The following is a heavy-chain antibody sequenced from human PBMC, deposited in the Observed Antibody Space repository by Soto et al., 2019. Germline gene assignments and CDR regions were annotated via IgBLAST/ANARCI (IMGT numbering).Heavy chain of an antibody. CDR3: AHRGSEMPTAFDY. Sequence: QITLKESGPTLVKPTETLTLTCSFPGFSLSNSEVGVGWIRQPPGKALEWLALSYWDDDKRHSPSRKSSLTLTKDTSKNQVVLTMTNMDPVDTATYYCAHRGSEMPTAFDYWVQGALVTVSA. V-gene: IGHV2-5*02. D-gene: IGHD2-2*01. CDR1: GFSLSNSEVG. J-gene: IGHJ4*02. CDR2: SYWDDDK.